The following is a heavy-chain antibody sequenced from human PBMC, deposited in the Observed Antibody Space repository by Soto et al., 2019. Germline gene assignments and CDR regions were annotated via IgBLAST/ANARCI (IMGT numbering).Heavy chain of an antibody. V-gene: IGHV3-23*01. D-gene: IGHD6-13*01. CDR3: AKDRRSSTPREMDV. Sequence: EVQLLESGGGLVQPGVSLRLSCSASGVTFSGYAMTWVRHAPGKGLEWVSGISSGGSTYSADSLKGRFTISRDNSKNTMYLQMNSLTAEDTAVYSCAKDRRSSTPREMDVWGQGTTVTVSS. CDR1: GVTFSGYA. J-gene: IGHJ6*02. CDR2: ISSGGST.